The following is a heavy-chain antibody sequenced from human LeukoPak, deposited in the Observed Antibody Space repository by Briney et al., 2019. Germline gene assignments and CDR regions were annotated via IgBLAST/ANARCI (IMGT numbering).Heavy chain of an antibody. Sequence: GASVKVSCKASGYTFTSYGISWVRQAPGQGLEWMGWISAYNGNTNYAQKLQGRVTMTTDTSTSTAYMELRSLRSDDTAVYYCARGQNGVWFGEFSFDYWGQGTLVTVSS. CDR3: ARGQNGVWFGEFSFDY. V-gene: IGHV1-18*01. CDR1: GYTFTSYG. CDR2: ISAYNGNT. D-gene: IGHD3-10*01. J-gene: IGHJ4*02.